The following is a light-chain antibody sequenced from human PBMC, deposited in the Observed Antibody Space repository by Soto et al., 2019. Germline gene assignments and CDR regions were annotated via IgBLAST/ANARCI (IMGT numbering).Light chain of an antibody. CDR3: QQTNGFPLT. CDR2: AAS. V-gene: IGKV1D-12*01. Sequence: DIQMTQSPSSVSASVGDSVTITCRASQGISSSLAWYQQKPGKGPKLLIYAASSLESGVPSRFSGSGSGTDFTLTISSLQPEDSATYYCQQTNGFPLTFGPGTKVEIK. CDR1: QGISSS. J-gene: IGKJ3*01.